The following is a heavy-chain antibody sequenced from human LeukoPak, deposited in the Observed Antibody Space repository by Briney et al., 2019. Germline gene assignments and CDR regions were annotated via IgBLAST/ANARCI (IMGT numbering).Heavy chain of an antibody. V-gene: IGHV3-48*01. D-gene: IGHD3-10*01. CDR1: GFTFSSHS. Sequence: GGSLRLSCAASGFTFSSHSTNWVRQAPGKGLEWVSYISSSSSTIYYADSVKGRFTISRDNAKNSLYLQMNSLRAEDTAVYYCATLVRGVTSAFDIWGQGTMVTVSS. CDR2: ISSSSSTI. CDR3: ATLVRGVTSAFDI. J-gene: IGHJ3*02.